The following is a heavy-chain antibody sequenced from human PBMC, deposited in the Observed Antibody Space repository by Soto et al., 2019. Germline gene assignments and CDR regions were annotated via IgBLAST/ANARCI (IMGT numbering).Heavy chain of an antibody. V-gene: IGHV1-18*01. J-gene: IGHJ5*02. CDR2: ISAYNGNT. CDR3: ARTGILTGRNWFDP. D-gene: IGHD3-9*01. CDR1: GYTFTSYG. Sequence: GASVKVSCKASGYTFTSYGISWVRQAPGQELEWMGWISAYNGNTNYAQKLQGRVTMTTDTSTSTAYMELRSLRSDDTAVYYCARTGILTGRNWFDPWGQGTLVTVSS.